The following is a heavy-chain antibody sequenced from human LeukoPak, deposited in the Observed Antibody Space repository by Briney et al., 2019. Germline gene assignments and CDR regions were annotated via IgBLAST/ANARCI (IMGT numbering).Heavy chain of an antibody. CDR1: GFTFSSYS. CDR3: ARGDCSGGSCYLSLTTIDY. J-gene: IGHJ4*02. V-gene: IGHV3-48*01. D-gene: IGHD2-15*01. Sequence: SGGSLRLSCAASGFTFSSYSMNWVRQAPGKGLEWLSYISSSSSTIYYADSVKGRFTISRDNAKNSLYLQMNSLRAGDTAVYYCARGDCSGGSCYLSLTTIDYWGQGTLVTVSS. CDR2: ISSSSSTI.